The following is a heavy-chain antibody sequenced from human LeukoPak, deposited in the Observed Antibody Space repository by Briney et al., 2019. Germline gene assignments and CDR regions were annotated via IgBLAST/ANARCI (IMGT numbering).Heavy chain of an antibody. V-gene: IGHV3-21*01. Sequence: GGSLRLSCAASGFTFSGFSMSWVRQAPGKGLEWVSSVSTGSTYIYYADSVKGRFTISRDNAKSSLYLQMNSLRAEDTAVYYCAREAGTGDCWGQGTLVTVSS. CDR2: VSTGSTYI. CDR1: GFTFSGFS. CDR3: AREAGTGDC. J-gene: IGHJ4*02. D-gene: IGHD6-19*01.